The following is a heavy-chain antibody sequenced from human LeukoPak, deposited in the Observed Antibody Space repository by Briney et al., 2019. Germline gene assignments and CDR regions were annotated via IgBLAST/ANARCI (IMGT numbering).Heavy chain of an antibody. CDR3: ARDRGSDYSSSWYDY. CDR1: GGSISTYY. Sequence: PSETLSLTCTVSGGSISTYYWSWIRQPPGKGLEWIGYIYYTGSTNYNPSLESRVTISVDTSKNQFSLKLSSVTAADTAVYYCARDRGSDYSSSWYDYWGQGTLVTVSS. CDR2: IYYTGST. V-gene: IGHV4-59*01. J-gene: IGHJ4*02. D-gene: IGHD6-13*01.